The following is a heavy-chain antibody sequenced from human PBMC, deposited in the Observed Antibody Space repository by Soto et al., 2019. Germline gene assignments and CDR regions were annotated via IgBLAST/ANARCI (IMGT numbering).Heavy chain of an antibody. CDR2: IDYYGST. J-gene: IGHJ4*02. V-gene: IGHV4-59*01. CDR1: GGSIGHYY. Sequence: SETLSLTCNVSGGSIGHYYWSWIRQPPGKGLEWIGYIDYYGSTNYNPSLKSRVTISVDTSKNQFSLKLSSVTAADTAVYYCARFNGDFDYWGQGTLVTVSS. D-gene: IGHD4-17*01. CDR3: ARFNGDFDY.